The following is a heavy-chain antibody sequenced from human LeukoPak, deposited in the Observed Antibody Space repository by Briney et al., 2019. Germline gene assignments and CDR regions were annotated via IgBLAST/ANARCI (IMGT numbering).Heavy chain of an antibody. CDR3: ATAEMATVPGAFDI. J-gene: IGHJ3*02. CDR2: INPSGGST. CDR1: GYTFTTYY. Sequence: ASVKVSCKASGYTFTTYYVHWVRQAHGQGLEWRGIINPSGGSTTYAQKFRGRLTMTRDMSTSTVYMELSSLRSEDTAVYYCATAEMATVPGAFDIWGQGTMVTVSS. D-gene: IGHD5-24*01. V-gene: IGHV1-46*01.